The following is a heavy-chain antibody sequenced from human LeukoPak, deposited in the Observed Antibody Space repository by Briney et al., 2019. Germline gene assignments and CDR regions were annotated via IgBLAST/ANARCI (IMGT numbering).Heavy chain of an antibody. J-gene: IGHJ2*01. CDR3: ARHGDHPGVAVAADL. Sequence: GESLKISCKVSGYSFTSYWIGWVRQMPGKGLEWMGIIFPGDSNIRYGPSFQGQVTISADKSITTVYLQWSSLKASDTAVYYCARHGDHPGVAVAADLWGRGTLVTVSS. V-gene: IGHV5-51*01. CDR1: GYSFTSYW. D-gene: IGHD6-19*01. CDR2: IFPGDSNI.